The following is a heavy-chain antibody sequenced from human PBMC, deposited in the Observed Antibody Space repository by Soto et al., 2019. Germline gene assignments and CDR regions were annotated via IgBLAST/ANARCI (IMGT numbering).Heavy chain of an antibody. J-gene: IGHJ5*02. CDR2: IRSKANSYAT. CDR3: TSVRPKPLRYCSSTSCYRQYNWFDP. V-gene: IGHV3-73*02. Sequence: EVQLVESGGGLVQPGGSLKLSCAASGFTFSGSAMHWVRQASGKGLEWVGRIRSKANSYATAYAASVKGRFTISRDDSKNTAYLQMNSLKTEDTAVYYCTSVRPKPLRYCSSTSCYRQYNWFDPWGQGTLVTVSS. D-gene: IGHD2-2*01. CDR1: GFTFSGSA.